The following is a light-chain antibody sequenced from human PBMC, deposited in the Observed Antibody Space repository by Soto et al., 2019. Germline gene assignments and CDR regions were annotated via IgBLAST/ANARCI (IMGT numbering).Light chain of an antibody. Sequence: DIQVTQSPSSVSASVGDRVTITCLASQDIAGYLAWYQHKPGRTPELLIHGASRLQSGVPSRFSGSGSGTDFTLTISSLQPEDFATYYCQQTFIAPITFGQGTRLEIK. V-gene: IGKV1-12*01. CDR2: GAS. J-gene: IGKJ5*01. CDR1: QDIAGY. CDR3: QQTFIAPIT.